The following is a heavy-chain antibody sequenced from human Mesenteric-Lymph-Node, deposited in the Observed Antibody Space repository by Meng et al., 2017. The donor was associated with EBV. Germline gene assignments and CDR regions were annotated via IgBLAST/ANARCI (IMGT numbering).Heavy chain of an antibody. V-gene: IGHV1-2*06. D-gene: IGHD6-19*01. J-gene: IGHJ4*02. CDR1: GHIFTDYD. CDR3: ARDGVDPVAAF. CDR2: IRPNSGAT. Sequence: QERVVQSGGEVKKPGASVRVFCKTSGHIFTDYDTHWVRQGPGRGLEWMGRIRPNSGATHYAQTFEDRVTMTRDTSISTVYMELSRLRSDDTAIYFCARDGVDPVAAFWGQGTLVTVSS.